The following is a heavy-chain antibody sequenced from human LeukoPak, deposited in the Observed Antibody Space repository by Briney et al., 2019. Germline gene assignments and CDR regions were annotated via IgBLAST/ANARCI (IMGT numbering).Heavy chain of an antibody. V-gene: IGHV3-33*01. CDR1: AFPFSSYG. J-gene: IGHJ4*02. CDR2: IWHDGSHK. Sequence: PGGSLRLSCAASAFPFSSYGMHWVRQAPGKGLEWVAVIWHDGSHKYYADSVKGRFTISRDNSKNTLYLQMNSLRAEDTAVYYCARPLIGYSSSLQSNWGQGTLVIVSS. D-gene: IGHD6-6*01. CDR3: ARPLIGYSSSLQSN.